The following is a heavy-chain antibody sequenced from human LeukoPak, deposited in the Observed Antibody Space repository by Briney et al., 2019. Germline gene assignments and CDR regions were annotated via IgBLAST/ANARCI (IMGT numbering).Heavy chain of an antibody. Sequence: GGSLRLSCAASGFTVSSNYMTWVRQAPGKGLEWVSTISNSGGSTYYVDSVKGRFTISRDNSKNTLYLQMNSLRAEDTAVYYCAKTMGAIDHDYWGQGTLVTVSS. CDR2: ISNSGGST. CDR3: AKTMGAIDHDY. V-gene: IGHV3-23*01. CDR1: GFTVSSNY. J-gene: IGHJ4*02. D-gene: IGHD1-26*01.